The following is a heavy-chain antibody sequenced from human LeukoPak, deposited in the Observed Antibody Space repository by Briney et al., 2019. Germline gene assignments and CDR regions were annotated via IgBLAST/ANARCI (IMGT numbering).Heavy chain of an antibody. Sequence: GESLKISCQGLGYSFTNYWIGWVRQMPGKGMGWVGVIYPGDSRVRYNPSFQGQVTISVDKSTRTAYLQWVSLKASDTAMYYCACRDLSSTWSFPWGQGTLVTVSS. CDR1: GYSFTNYW. CDR3: ACRDLSSTWSFP. J-gene: IGHJ5*02. V-gene: IGHV5-51*01. D-gene: IGHD6-13*01. CDR2: IYPGDSRV.